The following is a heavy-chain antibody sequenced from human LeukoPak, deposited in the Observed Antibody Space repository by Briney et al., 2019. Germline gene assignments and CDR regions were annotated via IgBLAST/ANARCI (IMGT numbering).Heavy chain of an antibody. CDR2: FDPEKDET. D-gene: IGHD3-3*01. CDR1: GLSFIELS. J-gene: IGHJ4*01. V-gene: IGHV1-24*01. CDR3: TTNLISLFGVGY. Sequence: ASVKVSCKVSGLSFIELSFHWVRQAPGKGLEWMGGFDPEKDETVYAQKFQGRVTMTEDTSTDTVYLELNSLRSEDTAIYYCTTNLISLFGVGYWGHGTLVTVSS.